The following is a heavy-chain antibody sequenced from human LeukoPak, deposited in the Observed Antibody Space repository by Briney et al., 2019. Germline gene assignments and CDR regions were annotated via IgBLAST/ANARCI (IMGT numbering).Heavy chain of an antibody. D-gene: IGHD1-26*01. CDR3: AREPSGSYTPFDY. CDR2: ISSSSSTI. CDR1: GFSFSSYS. Sequence: GGSLRLSCAASGFSFSSYSMIWVRQAPGQGLEWVSYISSSSSTIYYADSEKGRFTISRDNAKNSLYLQMNSLRDEDTAVYYCAREPSGSYTPFDYWGQGTLVTVSS. J-gene: IGHJ4*02. V-gene: IGHV3-48*02.